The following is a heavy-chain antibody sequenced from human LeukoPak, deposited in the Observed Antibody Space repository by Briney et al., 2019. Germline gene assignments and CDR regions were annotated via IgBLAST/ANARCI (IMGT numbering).Heavy chain of an antibody. Sequence: SVKVSCKASGYNFIDYYIHWVRQAPGQGLEWMGRIIPILGIANYAQKFQGRVTITADKSTSTAYMELSSLRSEDTAVYYCARDLDSYGRWGQGTLVTVSS. CDR1: GYNFIDYY. CDR3: ARDLDSYGR. D-gene: IGHD5-18*01. CDR2: IIPILGIA. J-gene: IGHJ4*02. V-gene: IGHV1-69*04.